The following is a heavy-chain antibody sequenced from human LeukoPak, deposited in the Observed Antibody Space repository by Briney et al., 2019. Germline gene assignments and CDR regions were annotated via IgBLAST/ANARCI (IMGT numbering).Heavy chain of an antibody. CDR2: INHSGST. V-gene: IGHV4-34*01. D-gene: IGHD2-2*01. J-gene: IGHJ6*03. CDR1: GGSFSGYY. Sequence: PSETLSLTCAVYGGSFSGYYWSWIRQPPGKGLEWIGEINHSGSTNYNPSLKSRVTISVDTSKIQFSLKLSSVTAADTAVYYCARGAEYCSSTSCFNYYYYMDVWGKGTTVTVSS. CDR3: ARGAEYCSSTSCFNYYYYMDV.